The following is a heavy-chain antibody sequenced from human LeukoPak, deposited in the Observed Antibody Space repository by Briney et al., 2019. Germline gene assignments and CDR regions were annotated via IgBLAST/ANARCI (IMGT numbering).Heavy chain of an antibody. J-gene: IGHJ4*02. CDR3: ARDRDGYTYGYGY. Sequence: GGTLRLSCAASGFTFDDYDINWVRQAPGKGLEWVSVIYSGGSTYYADSVKGRFTISRDNSKNTLYLQMNSLRAEDTAVYYCARDRDGYTYGYGYWGQGTLVTVSS. CDR2: IYSGGST. CDR1: GFTFDDYD. D-gene: IGHD5-18*01. V-gene: IGHV3-66*01.